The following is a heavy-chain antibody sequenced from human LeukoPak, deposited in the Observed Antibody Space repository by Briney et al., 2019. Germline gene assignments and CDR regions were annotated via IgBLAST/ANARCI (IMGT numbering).Heavy chain of an antibody. V-gene: IGHV3-9*01. Sequence: GGSLRLSCAASGFKFDDYAMHWVRQAPGKGLEWVSGISWNSGTIGYADSVKGRFTISRDNAKNSLYLQMNSLRAEDTALYYCASAGLTYGSGSYFVYWGQGTLVTVSS. CDR3: ASAGLTYGSGSYFVY. D-gene: IGHD3-10*01. CDR2: ISWNSGTI. J-gene: IGHJ4*02. CDR1: GFKFDDYA.